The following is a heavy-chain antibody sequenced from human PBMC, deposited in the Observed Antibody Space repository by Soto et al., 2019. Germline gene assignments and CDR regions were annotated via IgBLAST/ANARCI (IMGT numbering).Heavy chain of an antibody. Sequence: ASVTVSCMASGYTFTSYDINWVRQATGQGLEWMGWMNPNSGNTGYAQKFQGRVTMTRNTSISTAYMELSSLRSEDTAVYYCARGQVPDDFWSGYYSYYYYYYYMDVWGKGTTVTVS. J-gene: IGHJ6*03. CDR1: GYTFTSYD. V-gene: IGHV1-8*01. CDR2: MNPNSGNT. CDR3: ARGQVPDDFWSGYYSYYYYYYYMDV. D-gene: IGHD3-3*01.